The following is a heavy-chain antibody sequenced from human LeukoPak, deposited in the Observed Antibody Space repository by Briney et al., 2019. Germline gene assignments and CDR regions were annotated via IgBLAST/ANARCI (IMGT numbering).Heavy chain of an antibody. J-gene: IGHJ4*02. D-gene: IGHD3-10*01. CDR2: ISWDGGNT. CDR1: GFAFGHYT. CDR3: AKDGSGFLDY. Sequence: GGSLRLSCAASGFAFGHYTMHWVRQAPGKGLEWVSLISWDGGNTYYADSVKGRFTISRDNNKNSLYLQMNSLRTEDTALYYCAKDGSGFLDYWGQGTLVTVSS. V-gene: IGHV3-43*01.